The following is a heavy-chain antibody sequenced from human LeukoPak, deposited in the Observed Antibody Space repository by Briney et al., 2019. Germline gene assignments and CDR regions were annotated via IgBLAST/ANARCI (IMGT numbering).Heavy chain of an antibody. CDR2: IYYSGST. V-gene: IGHV4-39*01. CDR1: GGSISSTSYY. Sequence: SETLSLTCTVSGGSISSTSYYWCWIRQPPGKGLEWIGSIYYSGSTYYNPSLKSRVTISVDTSKNQFSLKVRSVTAADTAVYYCERQIDSSNWPWYFDLWGRGTLVTVSS. CDR3: ERQIDSSNWPWYFDL. J-gene: IGHJ2*01. D-gene: IGHD6-13*01.